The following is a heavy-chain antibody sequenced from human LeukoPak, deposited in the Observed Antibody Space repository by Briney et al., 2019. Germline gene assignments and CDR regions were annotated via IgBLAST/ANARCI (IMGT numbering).Heavy chain of an antibody. CDR1: GGSFSGYY. Sequence: PSETLSLTCAVYGGSFSGYYWSWIRQPPGKGLEWIGEINHSGSTNYNPSLKSRVTISVDTYKNQFSLKLSSVTAADTAVYYCARLLFNWNYCLDPWGQGTLVTVSS. D-gene: IGHD1-20*01. V-gene: IGHV4-34*01. J-gene: IGHJ5*02. CDR3: ARLLFNWNYCLDP. CDR2: INHSGST.